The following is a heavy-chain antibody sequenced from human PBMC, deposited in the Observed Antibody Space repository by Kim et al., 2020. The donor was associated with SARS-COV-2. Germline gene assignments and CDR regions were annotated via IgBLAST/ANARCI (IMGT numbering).Heavy chain of an antibody. V-gene: IGHV1-69*13. Sequence: SVKVSCKASGGTFSSYAISWVRQAPGQGLEWMGGIIPIFGTANYAQKFQGRVTITADESTSTAYMELNSLRSEDTAVYYCARDSGLEMATIIFDYWGQGTLVTVSS. CDR2: IIPIFGTA. J-gene: IGHJ4*02. CDR1: GGTFSSYA. CDR3: ARDSGLEMATIIFDY. D-gene: IGHD5-12*01.